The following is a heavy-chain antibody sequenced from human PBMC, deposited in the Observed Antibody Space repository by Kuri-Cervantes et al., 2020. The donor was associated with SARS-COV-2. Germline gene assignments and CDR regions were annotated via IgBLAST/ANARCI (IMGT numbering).Heavy chain of an antibody. CDR1: GFTFSDYY. V-gene: IGHV3-11*04. J-gene: IGHJ4*02. Sequence: LSLTCAASGFTFSDYYMSWIRQAPGKGLEWVSYISSSGSTIYYADSVKGRFTISRDNAKNSLYLQMNSLRAEDTAVYYCAREISIVGASDYWGQGTLVTVSS. D-gene: IGHD1-26*01. CDR3: AREISIVGASDY. CDR2: ISSSGSTI.